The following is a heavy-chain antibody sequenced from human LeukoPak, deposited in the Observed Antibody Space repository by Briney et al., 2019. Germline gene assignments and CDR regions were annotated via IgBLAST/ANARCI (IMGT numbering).Heavy chain of an antibody. CDR2: IYHSGTT. J-gene: IGHJ3*02. CDR1: GGSITYGGYS. D-gene: IGHD2-2*01. V-gene: IGHV4-30-2*01. CDR3: ARDSRYCSNIRCYSWDAFDI. Sequence: SQTLSLTCTVSGGSITYGGYSWSWIRQPPGKGPEWIGYIYHSGTTYYNPSLKSRVTISIDRSKNQFSLKLTSVTAADTAMYYCARDSRYCSNIRCYSWDAFDIWGHGTMVTVSS.